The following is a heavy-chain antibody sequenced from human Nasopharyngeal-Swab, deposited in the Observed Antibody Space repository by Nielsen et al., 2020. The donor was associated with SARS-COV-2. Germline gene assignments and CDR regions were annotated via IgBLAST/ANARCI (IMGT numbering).Heavy chain of an antibody. V-gene: IGHV3-73*01. CDR1: GFTFSDSA. D-gene: IGHD2-15*01. Sequence: GGPLRLSCAASGFTFSDSAVHWVRQASGKGLEWVGRVRSKANNYVTAYSASVKGRFIIFRDDPTNTAYLQMNSLKTEDTAMYYCTRCGGSCYSGRDYWGQGTLVTVSS. CDR2: VRSKANNYVT. J-gene: IGHJ4*02. CDR3: TRCGGSCYSGRDY.